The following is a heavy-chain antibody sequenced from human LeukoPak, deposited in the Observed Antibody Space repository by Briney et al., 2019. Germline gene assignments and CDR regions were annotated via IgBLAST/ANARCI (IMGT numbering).Heavy chain of an antibody. Sequence: SETLSLTCAVYGGSFSGYYWSWIRQPPGKGLEWIGYIYYSGSTNYNPSLKSRVTISVDTSKNQFSLKLSSVTAADTAVYYCARDQGPYYGSGSDAFDIWGQGTMVTVSS. J-gene: IGHJ3*02. V-gene: IGHV4-59*01. D-gene: IGHD3-10*01. CDR1: GGSFSGYY. CDR3: ARDQGPYYGSGSDAFDI. CDR2: IYYSGST.